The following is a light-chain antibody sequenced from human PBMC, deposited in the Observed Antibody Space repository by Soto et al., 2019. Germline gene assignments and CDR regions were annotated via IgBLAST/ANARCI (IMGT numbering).Light chain of an antibody. Sequence: EIVLTQSPGTLSLSPGERATLSCRASQSVSSSYLAWYQQKPGQAPRLLIYGASSRATGIRDRFSGSGSGTDFTLTISRLEPEDFAVYYCQQYKTFGQGTKLEIK. CDR3: QQYKT. CDR1: QSVSSSY. V-gene: IGKV3-20*01. J-gene: IGKJ2*01. CDR2: GAS.